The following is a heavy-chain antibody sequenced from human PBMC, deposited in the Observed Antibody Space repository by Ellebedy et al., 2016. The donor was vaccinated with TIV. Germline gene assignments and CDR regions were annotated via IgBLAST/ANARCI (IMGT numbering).Heavy chain of an antibody. CDR3: ASGGDYYGMDV. CDR2: IKQDGSEK. D-gene: IGHD3-16*01. V-gene: IGHV3-7*01. Sequence: GGSLRLSXAASGFTFSSYWMSWVRQAPGKGLEWVANIKQDGSEKYYVDSVKGRFTISRDNAKNSLYLQMNSLRAEDTAVYYCASGGDYYGMDVWGQGTTVTVSS. CDR1: GFTFSSYW. J-gene: IGHJ6*02.